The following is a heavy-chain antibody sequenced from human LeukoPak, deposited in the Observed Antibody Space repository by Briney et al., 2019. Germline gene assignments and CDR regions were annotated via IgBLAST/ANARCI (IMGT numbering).Heavy chain of an antibody. CDR3: AKGTGRYWTFFDY. CDR2: ISWNSGSI. V-gene: IGHV3-9*01. J-gene: IGHJ4*02. Sequence: GGSLRLSCAASGFTFSSYAMSWVRQAPGKGLEWVSGISWNSGSIDYADSVKGRFTISRDNAKNSLYLQMNSLGPEDTAFYYCAKGTGRYWTFFDYWGQGTLVTVSS. CDR1: GFTFSSYA. D-gene: IGHD1-26*01.